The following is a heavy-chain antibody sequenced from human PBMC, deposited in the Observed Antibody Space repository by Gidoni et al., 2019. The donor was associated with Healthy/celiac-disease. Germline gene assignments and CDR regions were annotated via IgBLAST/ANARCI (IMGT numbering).Heavy chain of an antibody. J-gene: IGHJ4*02. CDR1: GFTFSSYG. CDR2: IWYDGSNK. CDR3: ARAPVTILKGFDY. D-gene: IGHD3-9*01. V-gene: IGHV3-33*01. Sequence: QVQLVESGGGVVQPGRSLRLSCAASGFTFSSYGMHWVRQAPGKGLEWVAVIWYDGSNKYYADSVKGRFTISRDNSKNTLYLQMNSLRAEDTAVYYCARAPVTILKGFDYWGQGTLVTVSS.